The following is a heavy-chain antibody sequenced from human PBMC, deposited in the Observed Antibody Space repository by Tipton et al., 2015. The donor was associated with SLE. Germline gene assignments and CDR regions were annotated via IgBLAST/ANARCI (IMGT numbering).Heavy chain of an antibody. Sequence: TLSLTCAVYGGSFSGYYWNWIRQPPGKGLEWIGEINHRGSTNYNPSLKSRVTISVDTSKNQFSLKLSSVTAADTAVYYCTRGIFPPFVYWGQGTLVTVSS. J-gene: IGHJ4*02. CDR1: GGSFSGYY. CDR3: TRGIFPPFVY. CDR2: INHRGST. V-gene: IGHV4-34*01. D-gene: IGHD3-3*02.